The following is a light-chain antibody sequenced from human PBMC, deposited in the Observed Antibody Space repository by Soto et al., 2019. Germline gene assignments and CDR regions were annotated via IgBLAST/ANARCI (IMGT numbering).Light chain of an antibody. CDR1: QSVTSDY. CDR2: GAS. CDR3: QHYGHALWA. Sequence: EVVVTQSPGTLSLSPGERATLSCRACQSVTSDYLAWYQQKPGQSPRLLMSGASRRATGVPDRFSGSGSGTDFTLTISRLEPEDFAVYYCQHYGHALWAFGQGTKVDIK. J-gene: IGKJ1*01. V-gene: IGKV3-20*01.